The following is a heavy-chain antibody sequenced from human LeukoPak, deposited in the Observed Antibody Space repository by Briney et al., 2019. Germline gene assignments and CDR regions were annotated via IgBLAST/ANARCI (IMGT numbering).Heavy chain of an antibody. V-gene: IGHV3-21*04. J-gene: IGHJ4*02. CDR3: AKVGLSSSYGY. Sequence: GGSLILSCAASGFTFSSYEMNWVRQGPGKGLEWVSSISSSSSYIYYADSVKGRFTISRDNAKNTLYLQMNSLRAEDTAVYYCAKVGLSSSYGYWGQGTLVTVSS. CDR1: GFTFSSYE. D-gene: IGHD6-13*01. CDR2: ISSSSSYI.